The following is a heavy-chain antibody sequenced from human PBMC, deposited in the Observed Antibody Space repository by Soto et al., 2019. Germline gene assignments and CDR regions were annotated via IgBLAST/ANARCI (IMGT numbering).Heavy chain of an antibody. Sequence: SVKVSCKASGGTFSSYAISWVRQAPGQGLEWMGGIIPIFGTANYAQKFQGRVTITADESTSTAYMELSSLRSEDTAVYYCARGPSYYYDSSGYPYYWGQGTLVTVSS. CDR3: ARGPSYYYDSSGYPYY. V-gene: IGHV1-69*13. CDR2: IIPIFGTA. CDR1: GGTFSSYA. J-gene: IGHJ4*02. D-gene: IGHD3-22*01.